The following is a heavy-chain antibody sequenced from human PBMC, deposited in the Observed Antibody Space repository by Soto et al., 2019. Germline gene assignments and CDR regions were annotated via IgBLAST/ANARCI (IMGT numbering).Heavy chain of an antibody. V-gene: IGHV3-53*01. CDR2: IYSGGST. CDR1: GFTVSSNY. J-gene: IGHJ4*02. Sequence: GGSLRLSCAASGFTVSSNYMSWVRQAPGKGLEWVSVIYSGGSTYYADSVKGRFTISRDNSKNTLYLQMNSLRAEDTAVYYCARDVGYCSSTSCFDYWGQGTLVTVSS. D-gene: IGHD2-2*01. CDR3: ARDVGYCSSTSCFDY.